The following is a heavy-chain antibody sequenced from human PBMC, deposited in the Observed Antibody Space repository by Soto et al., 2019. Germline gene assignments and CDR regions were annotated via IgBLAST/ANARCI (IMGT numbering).Heavy chain of an antibody. Sequence: TSETLSLTCTVSGDSITSSSFYWGWLRQPPGKGLEWIGHIFHTGATYQNPTLKSRLRMSVDTSKNQFSLNLSSVTATDTAVYYCARRRIVPTTNFDYWGQGTLVTVSS. CDR1: GDSITSSSFY. D-gene: IGHD1-26*01. CDR3: ARRRIVPTTNFDY. V-gene: IGHV4-39*01. J-gene: IGHJ4*02. CDR2: IFHTGAT.